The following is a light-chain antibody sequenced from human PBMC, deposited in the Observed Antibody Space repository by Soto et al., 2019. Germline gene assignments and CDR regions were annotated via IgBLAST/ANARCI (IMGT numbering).Light chain of an antibody. V-gene: IGKV3-15*01. Sequence: IMMTQSPATLSVSPGKRVTLSCRASQSVSRNLAWYQQKPGQAPRLLIYGAFTRATGIPARFSGSASGTEFTLTISSLQSEDFGVYYCRQYKNWPRITFGQGTRLEI. J-gene: IGKJ5*01. CDR2: GAF. CDR3: RQYKNWPRIT. CDR1: QSVSRN.